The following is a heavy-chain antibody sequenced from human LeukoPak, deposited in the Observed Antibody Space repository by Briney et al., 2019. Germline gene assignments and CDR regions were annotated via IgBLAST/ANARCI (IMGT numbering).Heavy chain of an antibody. CDR2: IYHSGST. D-gene: IGHD3-22*01. V-gene: IGHV4-30-2*05. J-gene: IGHJ4*02. CDR1: GGSISSGGYY. CDR3: ASDYYDSSGYYYVGPFDY. Sequence: PSETLSLTCTVSGGSISSGGYYWNWIRQPPGKGLEWIGYIYHSGSTYYNPSLKSRVTISVDTSKNQFSLKLSSVTAADTAVYYCASDYYDSSGYYYVGPFDYWGQGTLVTVSS.